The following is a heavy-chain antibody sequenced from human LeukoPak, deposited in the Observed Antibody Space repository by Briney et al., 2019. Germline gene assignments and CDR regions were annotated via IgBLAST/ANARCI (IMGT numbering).Heavy chain of an antibody. CDR3: ARHRTYYYDSSREFDY. CDR2: IYYSGST. Sequence: PSETLSLTCTVSGGSISSYYWSWIRQPPGKGLEWIGYIYYSGSTNHNPSLKSRVTISVDTSKNQFSLKLSSVTAADTAVYYCARHRTYYYDSSREFDYWGQGTLVTVSS. D-gene: IGHD3-22*01. CDR1: GGSISSYY. J-gene: IGHJ4*02. V-gene: IGHV4-59*08.